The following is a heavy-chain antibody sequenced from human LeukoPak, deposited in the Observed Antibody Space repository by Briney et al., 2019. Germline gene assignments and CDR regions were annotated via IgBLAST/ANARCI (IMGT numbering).Heavy chain of an antibody. CDR2: IIPIFGTA. CDR1: GGTFSSYA. J-gene: IGHJ5*02. CDR3: ARVGPYYCSGGSCYSIFNWFDP. V-gene: IGHV1-69*13. Sequence: ASVKVSCKASGGTFSSYAISWVRQAPGQGLEWMGGIIPIFGTANYAQKFQGRVTITADESTRTAYMELSSLRSEDTAVYYCARVGPYYCSGGSCYSIFNWFDPWGQGTLVTVSS. D-gene: IGHD2-15*01.